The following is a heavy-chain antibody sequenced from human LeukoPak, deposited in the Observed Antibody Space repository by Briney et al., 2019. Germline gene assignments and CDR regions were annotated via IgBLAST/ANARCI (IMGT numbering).Heavy chain of an antibody. V-gene: IGHV4-34*01. CDR3: AREREDIKRMLYAYYFDY. Sequence: SETLSLTCAVYGGSFTHYYWSWIRQVPGKGLEWIGEIHHRAGTNYNPPLKSRVTMPVDTSKNQLSLKLSSVTAADTAVYYCAREREDIKRMLYAYYFDYWGQGTLVTVSS. CDR1: GGSFTHYY. CDR2: IHHRAGT. J-gene: IGHJ4*02. D-gene: IGHD2-8*01.